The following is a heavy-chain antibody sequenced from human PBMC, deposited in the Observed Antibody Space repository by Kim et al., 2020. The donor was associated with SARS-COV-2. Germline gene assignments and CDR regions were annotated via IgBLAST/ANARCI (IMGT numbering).Heavy chain of an antibody. V-gene: IGHV3-11*06. J-gene: IGHJ3*02. Sequence: KGRFTISRDNAKNSLYLQMNSLRAEDTAVYDCARAGRITMIVVVEGGAFDIWGQGTMVTVSS. CDR3: ARAGRITMIVVVEGGAFDI. D-gene: IGHD3-22*01.